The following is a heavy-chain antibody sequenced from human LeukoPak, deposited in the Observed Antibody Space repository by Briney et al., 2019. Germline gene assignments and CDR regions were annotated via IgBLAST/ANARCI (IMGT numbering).Heavy chain of an antibody. Sequence: SETLSLTCAVYGGSFSGYYWSWLRQPPGKGLEWIGEINHSGSTNYNPSLKSRVTISVDTSKNQFSLKLSSVTAADTAVYYCARDHSYYYDSSGYYFDAFDIWGQGTMVTVSS. V-gene: IGHV4-34*01. CDR2: INHSGST. CDR1: GGSFSGYY. CDR3: ARDHSYYYDSSGYYFDAFDI. J-gene: IGHJ3*02. D-gene: IGHD3-22*01.